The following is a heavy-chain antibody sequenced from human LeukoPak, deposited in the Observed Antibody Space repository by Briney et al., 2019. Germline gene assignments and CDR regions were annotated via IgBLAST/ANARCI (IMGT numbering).Heavy chain of an antibody. CDR1: GSTFSDYA. CDR3: ARCTTGNTHYPIDY. J-gene: IGHJ4*02. V-gene: IGHV3-23*01. CDR2: ISGSGGST. Sequence: PGESLRLSCAASGSTFSDYAMSWVRQAPGKGLEWVSGISGSGGSTYYADSVKGRFTISRDNSKNTLYLQMNSLRAEDTAVYYCARCTTGNTHYPIDYWGQGTLVTVSS. D-gene: IGHD4-17*01.